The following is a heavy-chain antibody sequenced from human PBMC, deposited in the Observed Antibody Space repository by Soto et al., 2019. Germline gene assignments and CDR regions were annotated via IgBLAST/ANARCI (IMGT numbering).Heavy chain of an antibody. CDR1: GYSFTSYW. CDR3: ARAGYCSGGSCYYYYYYGMDV. CDR2: IYPGDSDT. J-gene: IGHJ6*02. D-gene: IGHD2-15*01. V-gene: IGHV5-51*01. Sequence: PGESLKISCKGSGYSFTSYWIGWVRQMPGEGLEWMGIIYPGDSDTRYSPSFQGQVTISADKSISTAYLQWSSLKASDTAMYYCARAGYCSGGSCYYYYYYGMDVWGQGTTVTVSS.